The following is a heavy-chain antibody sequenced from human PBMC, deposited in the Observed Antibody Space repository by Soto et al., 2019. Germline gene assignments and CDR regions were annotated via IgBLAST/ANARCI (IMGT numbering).Heavy chain of an antibody. J-gene: IGHJ4*02. D-gene: IGHD6-19*01. V-gene: IGHV3-30-3*01. CDR2: ISYDGSNK. CDR3: ARVSSGVGWDVFDY. CDR1: GFTFSSYA. Sequence: QVQLVESGGGVVQPGRSLRLSCAASGFTFSSYAMHWVRQAPGKGLEWVAVISYDGSNKYYADSVKGRFTISRDNSKNTLYLQMNSLRAEDTYVYYCARVSSGVGWDVFDYWGQGTRVTVSS.